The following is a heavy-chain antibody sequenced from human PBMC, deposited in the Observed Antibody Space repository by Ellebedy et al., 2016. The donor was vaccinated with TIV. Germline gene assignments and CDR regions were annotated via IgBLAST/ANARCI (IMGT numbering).Heavy chain of an antibody. V-gene: IGHV3-15*07. CDR2: IKNKTDGGTT. CDR1: GFTFSNAW. CDR3: TTDPQNYYDTNNAFDY. J-gene: IGHJ4*02. Sequence: PGGSLRLSCAASGFTFSNAWMNWVRQAPGKGLEWVGRIKNKTDGGTTDYAAPVKGRFTISRDDSKNTLYLQMNSLKTEDTAVYYCTTDPQNYYDTNNAFDYWGQGTLVTVSS. D-gene: IGHD3-22*01.